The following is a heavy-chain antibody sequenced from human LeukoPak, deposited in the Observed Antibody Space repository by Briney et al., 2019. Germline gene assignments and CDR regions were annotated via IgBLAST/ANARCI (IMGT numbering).Heavy chain of an antibody. CDR2: IQGDGSST. Sequence: PRGSLRLSCAASGFTFGSYWMHWVRQAPGKGLVWVARIQGDGSSTTYADSVKGRFTISRDNAKNTLYLQLDSLRAEDTALYYCVRRDAFDIWGQGTMVTVSS. V-gene: IGHV3-74*01. CDR1: GFTFGSYW. J-gene: IGHJ3*02. CDR3: VRRDAFDI.